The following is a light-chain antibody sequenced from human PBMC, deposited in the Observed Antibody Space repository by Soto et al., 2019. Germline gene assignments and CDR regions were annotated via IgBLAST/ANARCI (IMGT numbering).Light chain of an antibody. V-gene: IGKV3-11*01. Sequence: EIVLTQSPATLSLSPGERDTLSCRASQSVSSYLAWYQQKPGQAPRLLIYDASNRATGIPARFSGSGSGTDFTLTISSLEPEDFAVYYCQQRGLWPLRLTFGGGPRVDIK. CDR2: DAS. J-gene: IGKJ4*01. CDR1: QSVSSY. CDR3: QQRGLWPLRLT.